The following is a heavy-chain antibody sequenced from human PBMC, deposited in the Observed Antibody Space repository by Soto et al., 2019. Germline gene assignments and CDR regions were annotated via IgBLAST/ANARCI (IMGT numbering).Heavy chain of an antibody. V-gene: IGHV1-24*01. CDR2: FDPEDGET. CDR1: GYTLTELS. Sequence: ASVKVSCKVSGYTLTELSMHWVRQAPGKGLELMGGFDPEDGETIYAQKFQGRVTMTEDTSTDTAYMELSSLRSEDTAVYYCATVWTXSIAAAGKYYYYYGMDVWGQGTTVTVSS. CDR3: ATVWTXSIAAAGKYYYYYGMDV. J-gene: IGHJ6*02. D-gene: IGHD6-13*01.